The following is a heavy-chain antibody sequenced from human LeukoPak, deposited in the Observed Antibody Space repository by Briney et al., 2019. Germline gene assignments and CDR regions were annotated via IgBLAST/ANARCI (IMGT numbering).Heavy chain of an antibody. CDR1: GFTVSGYA. J-gene: IGHJ4*02. CDR3: ANLLRGTVIHCYDN. Sequence: GESLSLSCAASGFTVSGYAISWVRQAPGKGLEWVSDISGSGVSTYYADSVKGRFTISRENSESSMNLQMNSLRVVDTAVYYCANLLRGTVIHCYDNWGQGTLVTVSS. D-gene: IGHD3-10*01. CDR2: ISGSGVST. V-gene: IGHV3-23*01.